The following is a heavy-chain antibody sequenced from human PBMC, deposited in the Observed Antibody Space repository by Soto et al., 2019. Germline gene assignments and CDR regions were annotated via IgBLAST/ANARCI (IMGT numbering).Heavy chain of an antibody. CDR2: IHHSGST. CDR3: ARGGYYFYLAV. CDR1: GGSISISNW. Sequence: SETLSLTCAVSGGSISISNWWSWVRQTPGKGLEWIGQIHHSGSTNYSPSLTSRVTISVDKSKNQFSLKMNSVTAADTAVYYCARGGYYFYLAVWGKGTTVPVSS. V-gene: IGHV4-4*02. J-gene: IGHJ6*03.